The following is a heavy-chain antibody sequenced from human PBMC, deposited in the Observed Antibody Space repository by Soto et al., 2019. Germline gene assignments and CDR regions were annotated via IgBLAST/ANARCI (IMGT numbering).Heavy chain of an antibody. CDR2: SHNSGST. Sequence: SETLSLTCTVSGASISTGDYYWSWIRQSPGKGLEWIGYSHNSGSTYHNPSLRGRVTISLDTSKNQFSLKLSSVTATDTAVYLCARGMCFCASGVCHSYGMVVWGQGSTVAV. CDR1: GASISTGDYY. CDR3: ARGMCFCASGVCHSYGMVV. D-gene: IGHD2-8*01. V-gene: IGHV4-30-4*01. J-gene: IGHJ6*02.